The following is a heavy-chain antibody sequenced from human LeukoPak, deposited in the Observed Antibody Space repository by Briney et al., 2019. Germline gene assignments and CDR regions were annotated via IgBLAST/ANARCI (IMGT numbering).Heavy chain of an antibody. CDR1: GFTVSGNY. V-gene: IGHV3-53*01. D-gene: IGHD1-26*01. CDR3: IRAPRRVGVVYFDH. Sequence: PGGSLRLSCAASGFTVSGNYMSWVRQAPGKGLEWVSVIYSSGSTYYADSVKGRFTISRDNSKNTLYLQMNSLRPEDTAVYYCIRAPRRVGVVYFDHWGQGTLVTVSS. J-gene: IGHJ4*02. CDR2: IYSSGST.